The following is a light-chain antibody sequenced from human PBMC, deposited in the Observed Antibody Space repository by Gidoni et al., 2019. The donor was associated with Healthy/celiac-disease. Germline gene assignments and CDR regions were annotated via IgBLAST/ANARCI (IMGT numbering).Light chain of an antibody. CDR1: QTVSSY. CDR3: RQRSNWPPLT. J-gene: IGKJ4*01. CDR2: DAS. Sequence: EIVLTQSPATLSLSPGARAPLSCSASQTVSSYLAWYQQKPGQAPRLLIYDASNRATGVPARFSGSGSGTDFTLTISSLEPEDFAVYYCRQRSNWPPLTFGGGTKVEIK. V-gene: IGKV3-11*01.